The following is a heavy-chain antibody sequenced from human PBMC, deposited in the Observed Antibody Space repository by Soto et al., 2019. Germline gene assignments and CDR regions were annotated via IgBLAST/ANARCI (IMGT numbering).Heavy chain of an antibody. CDR3: ARDKDRQQLGGNYYYILDV. CDR1: GRSFRTSA. CDR2: IMPVFPTP. Sequence: QVQLVQSGAEVKKPGSWVKVSCKTSGRSFRTSAISWVRQAPGQGLEWMGGIMPVFPTPDYAQKFQGRVTITADESTSTAYMELSSLRSEDTAVYYCARDKDRQQLGGNYYYILDVWGQGTTVTVSS. J-gene: IGHJ6*01. D-gene: IGHD3-3*02. V-gene: IGHV1-69*12.